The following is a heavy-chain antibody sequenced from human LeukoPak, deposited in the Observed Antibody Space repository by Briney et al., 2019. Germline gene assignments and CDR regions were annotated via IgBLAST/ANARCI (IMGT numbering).Heavy chain of an antibody. Sequence: ASVKVSCKASGYTFTSYDINWVRQATGQGLEWMGWMNPNSGNTGYAQKFQGRVTMTEDTSTDTAYMELSSLRSEDTAVYYCATVNYDSSGYYYYYMDVWGKGTTVTISS. CDR1: GYTFTSYD. D-gene: IGHD3-22*01. J-gene: IGHJ6*03. V-gene: IGHV1-8*01. CDR3: ATVNYDSSGYYYYYMDV. CDR2: MNPNSGNT.